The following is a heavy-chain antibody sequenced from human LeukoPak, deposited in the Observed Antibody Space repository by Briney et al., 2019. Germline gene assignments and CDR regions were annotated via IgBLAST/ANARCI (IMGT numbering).Heavy chain of an antibody. J-gene: IGHJ4*02. CDR2: ISSSSSTI. D-gene: IGHD6-13*01. Sequence: GGSLRLSCAASGFTFSSYSMNWVRQAPGKGLEWVSYISSSSSTIYYADSVKGRFTISRDNAKNSLYLQMNSLRAEDTAVYYCARGGPNLYSSSWYGGFDYWGQGTLVTVSS. CDR1: GFTFSSYS. CDR3: ARGGPNLYSSSWYGGFDY. V-gene: IGHV3-48*01.